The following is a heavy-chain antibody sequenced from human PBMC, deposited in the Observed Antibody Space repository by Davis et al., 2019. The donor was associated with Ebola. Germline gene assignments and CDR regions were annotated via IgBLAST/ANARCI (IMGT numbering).Heavy chain of an antibody. D-gene: IGHD1-26*01. V-gene: IGHV5-51*01. CDR1: GYSFTSYW. CDR3: ARRGLVDYYYYYGMDV. Sequence: AESLKISCKGSGYSFTSYWLGWVRQMPGKGLEWMGIIYPGDSDTRYSPSFQGQVTISADKSISTAYLQWSSLKASDTAMYYCARRGLVDYYYYYGMDVWGQGTTVTVSS. J-gene: IGHJ6*02. CDR2: IYPGDSDT.